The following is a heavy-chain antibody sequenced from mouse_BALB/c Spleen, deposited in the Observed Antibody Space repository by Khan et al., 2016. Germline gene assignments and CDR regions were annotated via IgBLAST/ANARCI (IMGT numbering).Heavy chain of an antibody. D-gene: IGHD2-1*01. Sequence: VQLKESGAELVKPGASVKLSCTASGFNIKDTYMHWVTQRPEQGLEWIGRIDPTNGNTKNDPKFQGKATITADTSSNTVYLHLSSLTSADTAVYYWARGGNYVVLGNWGQGTLVTVSA. CDR1: GFNIKDTY. J-gene: IGHJ3*01. CDR2: IDPTNGNT. V-gene: IGHV14-3*02. CDR3: ARGGNYVVLGN.